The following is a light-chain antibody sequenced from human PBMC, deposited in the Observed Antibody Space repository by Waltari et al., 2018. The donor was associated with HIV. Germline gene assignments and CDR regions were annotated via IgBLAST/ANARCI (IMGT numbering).Light chain of an antibody. V-gene: IGKV3-15*01. Sequence: EIVMTQSPATLSVSPGEGATLSCRASQSVRANVAWYQQRPGQPPRLLIFHASTRASGIPGRFSGTGSGTDFTLTISSLQSEDFAVYYCQQYDNWPPLTFGGGTKVEIK. CDR1: QSVRAN. CDR3: QQYDNWPPLT. CDR2: HAS. J-gene: IGKJ4*01.